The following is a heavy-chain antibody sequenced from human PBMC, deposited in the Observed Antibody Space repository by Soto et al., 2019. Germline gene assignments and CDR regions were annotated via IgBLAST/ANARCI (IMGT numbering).Heavy chain of an antibody. Sequence: QEQLVQSGAEVKKPGASVKVSCKTSGYTFTDYDINWVRQATGQGLEWIGWMNPNSGETGYAHKFQGRVTMTRSPSLNTAYLGLSSLRSEDTAVYYCARVAVAARPRWYNWFDPWGQGTLVTVSS. CDR3: ARVAVAARPRWYNWFDP. J-gene: IGHJ5*02. D-gene: IGHD2-15*01. CDR1: GYTFTDYD. V-gene: IGHV1-8*01. CDR2: MNPNSGET.